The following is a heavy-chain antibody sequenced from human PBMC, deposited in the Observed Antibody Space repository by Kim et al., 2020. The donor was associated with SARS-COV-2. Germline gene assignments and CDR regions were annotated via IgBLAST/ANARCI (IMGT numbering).Heavy chain of an antibody. CDR1: GDSVSSNSAA. Sequence: SQTLSLTCAISGDSVSSNSAAWNWIRQSPSRGLEWLGRTYYRSKWYNDYAVSVKSGITINPDTSKNQFSLQLNSVTPEDTAVYYCARDPSWESYRYHDAFDIWGQGTMVTVSS. CDR2: TYYRSKWYN. CDR3: ARDPSWESYRYHDAFDI. V-gene: IGHV6-1*01. J-gene: IGHJ3*02. D-gene: IGHD3-16*02.